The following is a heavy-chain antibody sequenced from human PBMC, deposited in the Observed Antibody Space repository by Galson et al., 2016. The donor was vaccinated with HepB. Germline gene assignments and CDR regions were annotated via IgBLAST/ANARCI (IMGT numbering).Heavy chain of an antibody. J-gene: IGHJ5*02. Sequence: SETLSLTCRVSGGSIISNIHYWAWIRQPPGKGLEWIGRLHYSGNPYYNPSLKSRVNISVANRKGQFSLKLTSVTATDTAIYYCARLLSGTSGWFDPWGHGTLVAVSS. CDR1: GGSIISNIHY. D-gene: IGHD3-10*01. CDR2: LHYSGNP. V-gene: IGHV4-39*01. CDR3: ARLLSGTSGWFDP.